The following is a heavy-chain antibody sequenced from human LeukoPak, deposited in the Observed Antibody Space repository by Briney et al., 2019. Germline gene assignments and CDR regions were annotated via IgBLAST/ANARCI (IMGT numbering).Heavy chain of an antibody. D-gene: IGHD2-15*01. J-gene: IGHJ6*02. CDR3: AKECSGGSCYSAGQYYYYGMDA. CDR1: GFTFSSYA. V-gene: IGHV3-23*01. CDR2: IDGGGGST. Sequence: GGSLRLSCAASGFTFSSYAMRWVRQAPGKGLEWVSSIDGGGGSTNYADSVKGRFTISRENSKNTLYLQMNSLRAEDTAVYYCAKECSGGSCYSAGQYYYYGMDAWGQGTTVTVSS.